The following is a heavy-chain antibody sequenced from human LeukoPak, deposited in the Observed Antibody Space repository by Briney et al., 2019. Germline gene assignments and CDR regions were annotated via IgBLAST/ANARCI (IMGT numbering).Heavy chain of an antibody. CDR2: ISASVGST. J-gene: IGHJ5*02. D-gene: IGHD4-17*01. Sequence: GGSLRLSCAASGFTFSSYAMSWVRQAPGKGLEWVSSISASVGSTYYVDSVKGRFTISRDNSKNTLYLQMNSLRAEDTAVYYCAKGYGDYVHNWFDPWGQGTLVTVSS. V-gene: IGHV3-23*01. CDR3: AKGYGDYVHNWFDP. CDR1: GFTFSSYA.